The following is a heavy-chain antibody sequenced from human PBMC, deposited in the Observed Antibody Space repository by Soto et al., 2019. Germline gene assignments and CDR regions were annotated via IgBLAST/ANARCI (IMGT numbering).Heavy chain of an antibody. CDR1: GGTFSSYA. CDR2: IIPIFGTA. D-gene: IGHD2-15*01. CDR3: AGCSGGSCYSNYYYGMDV. V-gene: IGHV1-69*13. Sequence: SVRVSCKASGGTFSSYAISWVRQAPGQGLEWMGGIIPIFGTANYAQKFQGRVTITADESTSTAYMELSSLRSEDTAVYYCAGCSGGSCYSNYYYGMDVWGQGTTVTVSS. J-gene: IGHJ6*02.